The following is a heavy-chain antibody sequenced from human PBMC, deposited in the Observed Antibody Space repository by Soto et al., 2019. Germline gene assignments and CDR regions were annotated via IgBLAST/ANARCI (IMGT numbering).Heavy chain of an antibody. CDR1: GFTFSSYE. CDR2: ISSSGSTI. CDR3: ASEVDLNYFDY. D-gene: IGHD5-12*01. Sequence: GGSLRLSCAASGFTFSSYEMNWVRQAPGKGLEWVSYISSSGSTIYYADSVKGRLTISRDNAKNSLYLQMNSLRAEDTAVYYCASEVDLNYFDYWGQGTLVTVSS. V-gene: IGHV3-48*03. J-gene: IGHJ4*02.